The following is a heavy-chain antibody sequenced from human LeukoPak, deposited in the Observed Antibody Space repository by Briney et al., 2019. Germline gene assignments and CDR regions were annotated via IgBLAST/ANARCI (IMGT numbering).Heavy chain of an antibody. V-gene: IGHV3-48*03. CDR2: ISSSGSTI. J-gene: IGHJ4*02. Sequence: QPGGSLRLSCAASGFTFSSYEMNWVRQAPGKGLEWVSYISSSGSTIYYADSVKGRFTISRDNAKNSLYLQINSLGAEDTAVYYCARGDYSGSYFVYWGQGALVTVSS. CDR1: GFTFSSYE. D-gene: IGHD4-11*01. CDR3: ARGDYSGSYFVY.